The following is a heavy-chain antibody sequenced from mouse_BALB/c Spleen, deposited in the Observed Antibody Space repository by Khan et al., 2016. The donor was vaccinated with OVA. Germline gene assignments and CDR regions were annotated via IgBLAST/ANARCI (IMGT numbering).Heavy chain of an antibody. D-gene: IGHD2-10*01. CDR1: GFSLTNYG. CDR3: ARQPYYHYYLMDY. J-gene: IGHJ4*01. Sequence: VQLQESGPGLVAPSQSLYITCTISGFSLTNYGVHWVRQTQGKGLEWLVVIWSDGNTTYDSALKSRLTISKDNSKSQVFLKMDRLQTDDTAMYYCARQPYYHYYLMDYWGQGTSVTVSS. V-gene: IGHV2-6-1*01. CDR2: IWSDGNT.